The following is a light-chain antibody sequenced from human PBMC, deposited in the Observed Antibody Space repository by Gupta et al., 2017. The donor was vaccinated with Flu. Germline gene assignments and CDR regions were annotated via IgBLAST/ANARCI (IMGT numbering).Light chain of an antibody. Sequence: DVGMTEAPMSLAFIPGGPGYISCRSSSSLLHSHGYNYVDWYLQKPGQSPQLLIYLASNRAYGVPDRFSGYGSGTDFTLAISRVEAEDVGVYYCMQDLQTFITFGQGTRLEIK. CDR1: SSLLHSHGYNY. J-gene: IGKJ5*01. CDR3: MQDLQTFIT. CDR2: LAS. V-gene: IGKV2-28*01.